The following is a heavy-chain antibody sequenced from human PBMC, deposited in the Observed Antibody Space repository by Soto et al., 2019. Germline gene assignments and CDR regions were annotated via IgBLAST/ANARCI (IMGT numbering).Heavy chain of an antibody. V-gene: IGHV3-30*18. CDR2: ISYDGSNK. D-gene: IGHD6-19*01. CDR1: GFTFSSYG. J-gene: IGHJ4*02. Sequence: SLRLSCAASGFTFSSYGIHWVRQAPGNGLEWVAVISYDGSNKYYADSVKGRFTISRDNSKNTLYLQMNSLRAEDTAVYYCAKTVXPIAVAVLDYWGQGTLVTVSS. CDR3: AKTVXPIAVAVLDY.